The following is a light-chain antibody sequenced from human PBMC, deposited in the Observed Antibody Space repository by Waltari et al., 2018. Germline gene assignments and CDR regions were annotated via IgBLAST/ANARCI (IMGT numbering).Light chain of an antibody. V-gene: IGLV2-14*01. Sequence: QSALTQPASVSGSPGQSITISCFGTSSDIGVYNYVSWYQQYPGKAPKLMIYDVSKLPSGVSDPVSGYRSDNTASLTISGLRAEDEADYYCNSYTRKTASVVFGGGTKLTVL. J-gene: IGLJ3*02. CDR3: NSYTRKTASVV. CDR1: SSDIGVYNY. CDR2: DVS.